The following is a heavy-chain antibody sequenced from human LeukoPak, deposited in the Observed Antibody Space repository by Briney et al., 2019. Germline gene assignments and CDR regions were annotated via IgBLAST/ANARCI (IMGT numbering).Heavy chain of an antibody. CDR2: IYTNEST. CDR1: GGSISSDY. Sequence: SETLSLTCTVSGGSISSDYWSWIRQPAGKGLEWVGRIYTNESTNFTPSLKSRETMSVDTSKNQLSLKMISVTDADTAVYYCARGVRRGITIFGVVGGWFDPWGQGTLVTVSS. D-gene: IGHD3-3*01. CDR3: ARGVRRGITIFGVVGGWFDP. J-gene: IGHJ5*02. V-gene: IGHV4-4*07.